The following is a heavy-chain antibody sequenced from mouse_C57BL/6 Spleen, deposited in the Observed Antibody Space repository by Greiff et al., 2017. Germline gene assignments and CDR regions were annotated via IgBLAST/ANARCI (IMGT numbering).Heavy chain of an antibody. CDR2: IYPGDGDT. V-gene: IGHV1-82*01. CDR1: GYAFSSSW. J-gene: IGHJ3*01. CDR3: AREGGYDYDGAWFAY. D-gene: IGHD2-4*01. Sequence: QVQLQQSGPELVKPGASVKISCKASGYAFSSSWMNWVKQRPGKGLEWIGRIYPGDGDTNYNGKFKGKATLTADKSSSTAYMQLSSLTSEDSAVYFCAREGGYDYDGAWFAYWGQGTLVTVSA.